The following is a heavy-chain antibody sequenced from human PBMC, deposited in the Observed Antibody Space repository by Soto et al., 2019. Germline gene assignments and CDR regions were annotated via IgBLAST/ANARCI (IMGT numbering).Heavy chain of an antibody. Sequence: SETLSLTCTVSGGSISSSSYYWGWIRQPPGKGLEWIGSIYYSGSTYYNPSLKSRVTIPVDTSKNQFSLKLSSVTAADTAVYYCARAGYSSGLGVLNDYYYGMDVWGQGTTVTVSS. CDR3: ARAGYSSGLGVLNDYYYGMDV. CDR2: IYYSGST. J-gene: IGHJ6*02. D-gene: IGHD6-19*01. CDR1: GGSISSSSYY. V-gene: IGHV4-39*01.